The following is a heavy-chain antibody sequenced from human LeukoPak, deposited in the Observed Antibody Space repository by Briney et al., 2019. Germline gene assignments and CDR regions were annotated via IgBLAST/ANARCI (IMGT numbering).Heavy chain of an antibody. CDR3: ARHEVSHYDFWSGYYTRPTNAFDI. CDR1: GYSFVSHW. Sequence: PGESLKISCKASGYSFVSHWIVWVRQMPGKGLEWMGIIYPGDSDTRYSPSFQGQVTISADKSISTAYLQWSSLKASDTAMYYCARHEVSHYDFWSGYYTRPTNAFDIWGQGTMVTVSS. J-gene: IGHJ3*02. CDR2: IYPGDSDT. D-gene: IGHD3-3*01. V-gene: IGHV5-51*01.